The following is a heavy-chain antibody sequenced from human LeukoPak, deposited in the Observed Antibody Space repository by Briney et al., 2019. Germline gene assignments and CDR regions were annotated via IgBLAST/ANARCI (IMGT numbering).Heavy chain of an antibody. CDR3: ARDPPYYDSNGCYSPHFDY. D-gene: IGHD3-22*01. CDR1: GFTFSSYS. CDR2: ISSSSSTI. V-gene: IGHV3-48*04. J-gene: IGHJ4*02. Sequence: GGSLRLSCAASGFTFSSYSMNWVRQAPGKGLEWVSYISSSSSTIYYADSVKGRLTVSRDNAKNSLYLQMNSLRAEDTAVYYCARDPPYYDSNGCYSPHFDYWGQGTLVTVSS.